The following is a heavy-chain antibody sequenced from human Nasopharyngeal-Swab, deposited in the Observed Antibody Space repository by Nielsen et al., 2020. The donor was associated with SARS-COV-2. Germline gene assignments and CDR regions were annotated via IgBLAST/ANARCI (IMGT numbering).Heavy chain of an antibody. J-gene: IGHJ4*02. V-gene: IGHV1-46*01. D-gene: IGHD5-12*01. CDR2: INPSGGST. CDR3: ARVGVRYSGYDSVDY. Sequence: WVRQAPGQGLEWMGIINPSGGSTSYAQKFQGRVTMTRDTSTSTVYLELSSLRSDDTAVYYCARVGVRYSGYDSVDYWGQGTLVTVSS.